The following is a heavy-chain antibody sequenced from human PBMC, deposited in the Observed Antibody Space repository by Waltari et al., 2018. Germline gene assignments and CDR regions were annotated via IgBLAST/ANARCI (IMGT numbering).Heavy chain of an antibody. J-gene: IGHJ4*02. CDR2: TLPGSPCP. D-gene: IGHD5-12*01. Sequence: EVQLVQSGAEVKKPGESLKISCKGSGYSFTSYWIGWVGQMPGKGREWMGITLPGSPCPSSSPSFQCQATISADQALSTAYLQWSSLKASDTAMYYCAGRMAGGYGGYEFDYWGQGTLVTVSS. CDR1: GYSFTSYW. V-gene: IGHV5-51*01. CDR3: AGRMAGGYGGYEFDY.